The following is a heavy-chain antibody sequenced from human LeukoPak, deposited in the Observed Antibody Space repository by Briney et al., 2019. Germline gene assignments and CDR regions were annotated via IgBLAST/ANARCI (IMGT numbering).Heavy chain of an antibody. J-gene: IGHJ4*02. CDR3: AKDYYGSGSYGSSGSPSFDY. CDR2: ISAGKGNT. CDR1: AFTLSTYA. D-gene: IGHD3-10*01. Sequence: GGSLRLSCAASAFTLSTYAMSWVRQAPGKGLDWVSGISAGKGNTYYADSVKGRFTISRDNSKNTLYLQMNSLRAEDTAVYYCAKDYYGSGSYGSSGSPSFDYWGQGTLVTVSS. V-gene: IGHV3-23*01.